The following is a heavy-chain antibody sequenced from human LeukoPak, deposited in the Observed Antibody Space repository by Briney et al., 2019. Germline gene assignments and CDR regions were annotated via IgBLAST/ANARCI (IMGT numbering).Heavy chain of an antibody. CDR1: GGSISSRNW. Sequence: PSGTLSLTCAVSGGSISSRNWWIWVRQPPGKGLEWIGEIYPSGSTNYNPSLKSRVTISIDKSKNQFFLKLSSVTAADTAVYYCARGGSVVGAQTVLDNWGQGTLVTVSS. D-gene: IGHD1-26*01. J-gene: IGHJ4*02. V-gene: IGHV4-4*02. CDR2: IYPSGST. CDR3: ARGGSVVGAQTVLDN.